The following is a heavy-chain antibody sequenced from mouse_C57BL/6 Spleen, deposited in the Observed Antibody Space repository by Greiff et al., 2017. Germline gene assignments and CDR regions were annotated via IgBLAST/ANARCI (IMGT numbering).Heavy chain of an antibody. CDR3: AREGDLLLRYYFDY. CDR1: GFTFSSYA. Sequence: EVKLVESGGGLVKPGGSLKLSCAASGFTFSSYAMSWVRQTPEKRLEWVATISDGGSYTYYPDNVKGRFTISRDNAKNNLYLQMSHLKSEDTAMYYCAREGDLLLRYYFDYWGQGTTLTVSS. V-gene: IGHV5-4*01. CDR2: ISDGGSYT. J-gene: IGHJ2*01. D-gene: IGHD1-1*01.